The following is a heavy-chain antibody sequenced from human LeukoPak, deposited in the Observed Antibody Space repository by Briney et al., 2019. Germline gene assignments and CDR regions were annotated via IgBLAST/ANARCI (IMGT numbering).Heavy chain of an antibody. CDR1: GYTFTSYY. V-gene: IGHV1-46*01. Sequence: GASVKVSCKASGYTFTSYYMHWVRQAPGQGLEWMGIINPSGGSTSYAQKFQGRVTMTRDTSTSTVYMELSSLRSEDTAVYYCAREIEILAGYYAYYGMDVWGQGTTVTVSS. D-gene: IGHD3-9*01. CDR2: INPSGGST. CDR3: AREIEILAGYYAYYGMDV. J-gene: IGHJ6*02.